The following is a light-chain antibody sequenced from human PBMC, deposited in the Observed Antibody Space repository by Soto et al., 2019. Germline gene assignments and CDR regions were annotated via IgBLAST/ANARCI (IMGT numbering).Light chain of an antibody. CDR2: SEN. V-gene: IGLV1-44*01. CDR1: RFNIGGNT. CDR3: AALYGSLNVVL. J-gene: IGLJ2*01. Sequence: QSVLTQPPSASGTPGQRVTISCSGSRFNIGGNTVKWYQQLLGTAPKLLIYSENQRPSGVPARFSGSKSGTSPSLAISGLQSEDEADYYCAALYGSLNVVLFGGGTKLTVL.